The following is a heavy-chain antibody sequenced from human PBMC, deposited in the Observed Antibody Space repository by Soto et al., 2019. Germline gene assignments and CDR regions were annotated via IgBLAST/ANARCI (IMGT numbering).Heavy chain of an antibody. D-gene: IGHD6-19*01. Sequence: EVHLVESGGDLVQPGGSLRLSCTASGFTLSTYWMNWVRQTPGQGLEWMANINQDGTVKHYVDSVKDRFTISRDNAKNSLYLQMNSLRPDDTAVYYCAGGTGWFIVDWGQGTLVTVSS. J-gene: IGHJ4*02. CDR3: AGGTGWFIVD. CDR2: INQDGTVK. CDR1: GFTLSTYW. V-gene: IGHV3-7*02.